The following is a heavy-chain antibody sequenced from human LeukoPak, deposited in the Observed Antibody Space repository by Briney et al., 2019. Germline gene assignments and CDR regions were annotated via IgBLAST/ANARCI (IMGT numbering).Heavy chain of an antibody. Sequence: GGSLRLACAASGFTLSSYSMNWVRQAPGKGLEWVSSISSSSYIYYADSVKGRFTSSRDNAKNSLYLQMNSLRAEDTAVYYCAREFDGSGSPLDYWGQGTLVTVSS. J-gene: IGHJ4*02. CDR1: GFTLSSYS. CDR3: AREFDGSGSPLDY. CDR2: ISSSSYI. D-gene: IGHD3-10*01. V-gene: IGHV3-21*01.